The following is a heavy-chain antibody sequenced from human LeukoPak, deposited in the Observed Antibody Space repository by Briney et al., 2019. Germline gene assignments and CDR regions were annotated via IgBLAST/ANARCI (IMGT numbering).Heavy chain of an antibody. CDR1: GGSFSGYY. V-gene: IGHV4-34*01. Sequence: PSETLSLTCAVYGGSFSGYYWSWIRQPPGKGLEWIGEINHSGSTNYNPSLKSRVTISVDTSKNQFSLKLSSVTAADTAVYYCARSITMVRGVPYYFDYWGQGTLVTVSS. CDR3: ARSITMVRGVPYYFDY. J-gene: IGHJ4*02. D-gene: IGHD3-10*01. CDR2: INHSGST.